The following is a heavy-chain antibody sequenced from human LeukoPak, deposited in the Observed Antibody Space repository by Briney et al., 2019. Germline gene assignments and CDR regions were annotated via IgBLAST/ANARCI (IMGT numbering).Heavy chain of an antibody. V-gene: IGHV4-34*01. Sequence: SETLSLTCSVYGGSFSGYYWSWIRQPPGKGLEWIGEINHSGSTNYNPSLKSRVTISVDTSKNQFSLKLSSVTAADTAVYYCARVSSSWYQDWYFDLWGRGTLVTVPS. D-gene: IGHD6-13*01. CDR3: ARVSSSWYQDWYFDL. J-gene: IGHJ2*01. CDR2: INHSGST. CDR1: GGSFSGYY.